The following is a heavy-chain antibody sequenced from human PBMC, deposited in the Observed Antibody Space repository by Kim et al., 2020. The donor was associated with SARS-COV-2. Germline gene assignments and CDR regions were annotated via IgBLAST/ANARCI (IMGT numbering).Heavy chain of an antibody. V-gene: IGHV1-46*01. Sequence: ASVKVSCKASGYTFTSYYMHWVRQAPGQGLEWMGIINPSGGSTSYAQKFQGRVTMTRDTSTSTVYTELSSLRSEETAVYYCARDLVGCSGGSCYFRMDVWGQGTTVTVSS. D-gene: IGHD2-15*01. CDR1: GYTFTSYY. J-gene: IGHJ6*02. CDR2: INPSGGST. CDR3: ARDLVGCSGGSCYFRMDV.